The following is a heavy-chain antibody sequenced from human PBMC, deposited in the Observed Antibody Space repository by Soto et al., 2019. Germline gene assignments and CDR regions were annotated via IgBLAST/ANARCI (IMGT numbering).Heavy chain of an antibody. D-gene: IGHD3-3*01. CDR3: ARSRSPYYDFWSGYYGSAYYGMDV. CDR1: GGSISSSNW. CDR2: IYHSGST. Sequence: SETLSLTCAVSGGSISSSNWWSWVRQPPGKGLEWIGEIYHSGSTNYNPSLKSRVTISVDKSKNQFSLKLSSVTAADTAVYYCARSRSPYYDFWSGYYGSAYYGMDVWGQGTTVTVSS. J-gene: IGHJ6*02. V-gene: IGHV4-4*02.